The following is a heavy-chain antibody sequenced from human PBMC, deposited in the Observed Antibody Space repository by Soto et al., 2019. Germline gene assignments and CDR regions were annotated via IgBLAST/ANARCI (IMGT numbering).Heavy chain of an antibody. CDR2: ISGSGDRT. D-gene: IGHD3-9*01. CDR1: GFTFSNYA. V-gene: IGHV3-23*01. CDR3: AKGRRDDVLTGFYLTYFDY. J-gene: IGHJ4*02. Sequence: EVQLLESGGGLVQPGGSLRLSCAASGFTFSNYAMSWVRQAPGKGLKWVSSISGSGDRTFSADSLKGRFAISRDNWRNMLFLQISSLRADDTAVYYCAKGRRDDVLTGFYLTYFDYWGQGTQVTVPS.